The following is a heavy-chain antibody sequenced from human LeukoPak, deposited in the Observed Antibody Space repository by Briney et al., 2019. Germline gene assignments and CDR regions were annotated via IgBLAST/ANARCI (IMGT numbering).Heavy chain of an antibody. Sequence: SVKVSCKASGGTFSSYAISWVRQAPGQGLEWMGGVIPIFGTANYAQKFQGRVTITADESTSTAYMELSSLRSEDTAVYYCARDERAARPRSVWFDPWGQGTLVTVSS. V-gene: IGHV1-69*13. D-gene: IGHD6-6*01. CDR2: VIPIFGTA. J-gene: IGHJ5*02. CDR3: ARDERAARPRSVWFDP. CDR1: GGTFSSYA.